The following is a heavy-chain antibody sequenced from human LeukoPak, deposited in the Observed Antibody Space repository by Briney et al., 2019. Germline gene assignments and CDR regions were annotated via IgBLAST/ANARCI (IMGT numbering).Heavy chain of an antibody. D-gene: IGHD5-12*01. CDR1: GYIFTGYF. Sequence: ASVKASCKASGYIFTGYFLHWVRQAPGHGLEWMGWINPNSVARKYAKSFQGRVTMTRDTSISTAYMELTRLRFDDRAVYYCARFGYSGYDWRAFDYWGQGTLVTVSS. CDR3: ARFGYSGYDWRAFDY. CDR2: INPNSVAR. J-gene: IGHJ4*02. V-gene: IGHV1-2*02.